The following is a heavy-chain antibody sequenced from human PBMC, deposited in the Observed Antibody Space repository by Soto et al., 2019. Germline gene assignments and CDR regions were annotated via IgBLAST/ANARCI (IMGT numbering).Heavy chain of an antibody. J-gene: IGHJ5*02. Sequence: EVQLVESGGDLIQPGGSLRLSCAASGFTFSDYVMSWVRQTPGKGLEWVSGISGSGGRTFYADSVKGRFTVSRDNSKNTLYLQMNSVRAEDTAIYYCAMPAYSSSSTWGQGALVTVSS. D-gene: IGHD6-6*01. CDR3: AMPAYSSSST. CDR1: GFTFSDYV. CDR2: ISGSGGRT. V-gene: IGHV3-23*04.